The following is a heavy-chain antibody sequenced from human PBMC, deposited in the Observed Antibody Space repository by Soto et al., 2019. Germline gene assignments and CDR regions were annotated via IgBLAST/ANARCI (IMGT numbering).Heavy chain of an antibody. CDR1: GFTFSSYA. CDR3: ARRARNVDTAMVGRHYYYGMDV. CDR2: ISYDGSNK. Sequence: GGSLRLSCAASGFTFSSYAMHWVRQAPGKGLEWVAVISYDGSNKSYADSVKGRFTISRDNSKNTLYLQMNSLRAEDTAVYYCARRARNVDTAMVGRHYYYGMDVWGQGTTVTVSS. J-gene: IGHJ6*02. V-gene: IGHV3-30-3*01. D-gene: IGHD5-18*01.